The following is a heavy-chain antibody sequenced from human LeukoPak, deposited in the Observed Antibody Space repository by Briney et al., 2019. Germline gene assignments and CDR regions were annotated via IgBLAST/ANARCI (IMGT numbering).Heavy chain of an antibody. CDR2: ISGSGGST. Sequence: GGSLRLSCTAYGFTFSSYAMSWVRQAPGKGLEWVSAISGSGGSTYYADSVKGRFTISRDNSKNTLYLQMDSLRAEDTAVYYCAKDLALFTVTRFDYWGQGILVTVSS. CDR3: AKDLALFTVTRFDY. CDR1: GFTFSSYA. V-gene: IGHV3-23*01. D-gene: IGHD4-17*01. J-gene: IGHJ4*02.